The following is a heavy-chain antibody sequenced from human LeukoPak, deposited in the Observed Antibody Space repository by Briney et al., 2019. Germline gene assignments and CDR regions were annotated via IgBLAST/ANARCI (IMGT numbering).Heavy chain of an antibody. D-gene: IGHD6-19*01. V-gene: IGHV3-23*01. Sequence: PGGSLRLSCAASGFSFMNAWMIWVRQAPGKGLEWVSAISGSGGSTYYADSVMGRFTISRDNSKNTLYLQMNSLRAEDTAVYYCAKCNGYSSGWFDYWGQGTLVTVSS. CDR1: GFSFMNAW. CDR3: AKCNGYSSGWFDY. J-gene: IGHJ4*02. CDR2: ISGSGGST.